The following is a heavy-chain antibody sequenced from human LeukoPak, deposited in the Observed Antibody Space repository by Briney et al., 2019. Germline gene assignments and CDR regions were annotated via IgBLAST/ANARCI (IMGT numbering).Heavy chain of an antibody. V-gene: IGHV3-21*04. D-gene: IGHD4-17*01. J-gene: IGHJ5*02. Sequence: GGSHTPFYPPSGSTVSSYTTNCVRQAPGKGLEWVSSISSSSSYIYYADSVKGRFTISRDNAKNSLYLQMNSLRAEDTAVYYCAAGTTGFDPWGQGTLVTVSS. CDR1: GSTVSSYT. CDR2: ISSSSSYI. CDR3: AAGTTGFDP.